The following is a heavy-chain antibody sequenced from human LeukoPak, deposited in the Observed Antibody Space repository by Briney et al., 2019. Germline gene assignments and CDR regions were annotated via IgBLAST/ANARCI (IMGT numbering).Heavy chain of an antibody. J-gene: IGHJ4*02. D-gene: IGHD2-2*01. CDR2: IIPIFGTA. CDR1: GGTFSSYA. V-gene: IGHV1-69*05. Sequence: SVKVSCKASGGTFSSYAISWVRQAPGQGLEWMGGIIPIFGTANYAQKFQGRVTITTDESTSTAYMELSSLRSEDMAVYYCAREGYCSSTSCSFDYWGQGTLVTVSS. CDR3: AREGYCSSTSCSFDY.